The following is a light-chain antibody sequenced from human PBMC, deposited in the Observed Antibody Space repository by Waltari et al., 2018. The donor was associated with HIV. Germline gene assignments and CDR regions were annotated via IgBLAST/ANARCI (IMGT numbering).Light chain of an antibody. CDR1: NSNIGNNA. J-gene: IGLJ2*01. CDR2: YDD. Sequence: QSVLTQPPSVSEAPRQRVTISCSGSNSNIGNNAVNWYQQLPGKPPKLLIYYDDLLASGVSDRFSGSKSGTSASLAISGLQSEDESDYYCAAWDDSLNGVVFGGGTKLTVL. V-gene: IGLV1-36*01. CDR3: AAWDDSLNGVV.